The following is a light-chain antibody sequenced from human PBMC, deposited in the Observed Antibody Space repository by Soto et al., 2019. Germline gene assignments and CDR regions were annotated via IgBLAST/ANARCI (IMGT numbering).Light chain of an antibody. J-gene: IGKJ3*01. V-gene: IGKV3-20*01. CDR1: QSVSTNF. Sequence: EIVLTQSPGTLSLSPGERATLSCGASQSVSTNFLAWYQLRPGQVPRLLIYAASSRATGIPDRFSGNGSGTDFALSIDRLEPEDFAVYDCQQYDNSPFTFGPGTKVDLK. CDR3: QQYDNSPFT. CDR2: AAS.